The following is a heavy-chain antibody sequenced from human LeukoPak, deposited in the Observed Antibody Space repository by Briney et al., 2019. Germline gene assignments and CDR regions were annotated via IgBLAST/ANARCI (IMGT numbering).Heavy chain of an antibody. CDR1: GYSISSGYY. D-gene: IGHD3-10*01. CDR3: ARVVTRGGNDY. CDR2: IHHSGST. V-gene: IGHV4-38-2*02. Sequence: SETLSLTCTVSGYSISSGYYWGWIRPPPGKGLEWIGTIHHSGSTYYNPSLKSRVTISVDTSKNQFSLKMSSVTAADTAVYHCARVVTRGGNDYWGQGTLVTVSS. J-gene: IGHJ4*02.